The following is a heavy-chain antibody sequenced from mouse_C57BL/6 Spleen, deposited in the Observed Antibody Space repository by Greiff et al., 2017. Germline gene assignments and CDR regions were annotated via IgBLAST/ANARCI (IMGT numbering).Heavy chain of an antibody. CDR1: GYTFTSYG. D-gene: IGHD1-1*01. CDR2: IYPRSGNT. J-gene: IGHJ4*01. Sequence: VMLVESGAELARPGASVKLSCKASGYTFTSYGISWVKQRTGQGLEWIGEIYPRSGNTYYNEKFKGKATLTADKSSSTAYMELRSLTSEDSAVYFCARSEFITTVVGMDYWGQGTSVTVSS. V-gene: IGHV1-81*01. CDR3: ARSEFITTVVGMDY.